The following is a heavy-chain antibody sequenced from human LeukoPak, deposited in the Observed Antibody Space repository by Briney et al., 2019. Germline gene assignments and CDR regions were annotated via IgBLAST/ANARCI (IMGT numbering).Heavy chain of an antibody. J-gene: IGHJ4*02. CDR1: EYTFTGYY. CDR3: ARGSRRTGGEYFDY. Sequence: GASVKVSCKASEYTFTGYYMHWVRQAPGQGLEWMGWINPNSGGTNYAQKFQGWVTMTRDTSISTAYMELSSLRSEDTAVYYCARGSRRTGGEYFDYWGQGTLVTVSS. V-gene: IGHV1-2*04. CDR2: INPNSGGT. D-gene: IGHD3-16*01.